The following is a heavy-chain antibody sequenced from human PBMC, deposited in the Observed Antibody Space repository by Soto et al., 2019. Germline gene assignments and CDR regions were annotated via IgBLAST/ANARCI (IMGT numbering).Heavy chain of an antibody. Sequence: GASVKVSCKASGYTFTSYGISWVRQAPGQGLEWMGWISAYNGNTNYAQKLQGRVTMTTDTSTSTAYMELRSLRSDDTAVYYCARDMGPYYDILTGYYKAPFDYWGQGTLVTVYS. D-gene: IGHD3-9*01. V-gene: IGHV1-18*04. CDR1: GYTFTSYG. CDR2: ISAYNGNT. CDR3: ARDMGPYYDILTGYYKAPFDY. J-gene: IGHJ4*02.